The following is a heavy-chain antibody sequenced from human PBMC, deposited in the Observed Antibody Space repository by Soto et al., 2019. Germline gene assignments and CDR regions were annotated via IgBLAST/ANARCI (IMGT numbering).Heavy chain of an antibody. Sequence: SETLSLTCTVSGGSISSSTYYWGWIRKPPGKGLEWIGSIYYSGSTYYNPSLKSRVTISVDTSKNRFSLNLSSVTAADTAVYYCARTHSYYYYLDVWGKGTTVTVSS. J-gene: IGHJ6*03. CDR1: GGSISSSTYY. V-gene: IGHV4-39*02. CDR3: ARTHSYYYYLDV. CDR2: IYYSGST.